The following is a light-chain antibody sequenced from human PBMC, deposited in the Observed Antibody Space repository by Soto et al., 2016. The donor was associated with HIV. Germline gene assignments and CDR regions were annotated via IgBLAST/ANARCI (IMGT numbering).Light chain of an antibody. V-gene: IGLV3-21*03. J-gene: IGLJ2*01. CDR2: DDS. CDR3: QVWDTSSDVV. CDR1: NIGSKS. Sequence: SYVLTQPPSVSVAPGKTARITCGGNNIGSKSVSWYQQRPGQAPVLVVYDDSDRPSGIPDRFSGSNSGNTATLTISRVEAGSEADYYCQVWDTSSDVVFVGGTKLTVL.